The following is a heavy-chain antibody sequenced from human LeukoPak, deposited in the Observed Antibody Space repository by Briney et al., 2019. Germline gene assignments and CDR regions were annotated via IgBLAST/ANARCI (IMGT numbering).Heavy chain of an antibody. CDR3: ARGGVDYDSSGLIDY. J-gene: IGHJ4*02. D-gene: IGHD3-22*01. CDR1: GVSISSYY. Sequence: KSSENLSLTCSGSGVSISSYYWSWLRQRPGQGLEWIGYIYYSGSTNYNPSLKGRVTISVDTSKNQFSLKLNSLTAADTAVYYCARGGVDYDSSGLIDYWGQGTLVTVSS. V-gene: IGHV4-59*01. CDR2: IYYSGST.